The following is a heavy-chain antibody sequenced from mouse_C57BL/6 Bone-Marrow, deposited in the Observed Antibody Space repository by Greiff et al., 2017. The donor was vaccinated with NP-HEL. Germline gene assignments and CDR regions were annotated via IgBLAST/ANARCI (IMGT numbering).Heavy chain of an antibody. D-gene: IGHD1-1*01. CDR2: FYPGSGSI. J-gene: IGHJ1*03. CDR3: ARHGDYFGSSYGYFDV. CDR1: GYTFTEYT. V-gene: IGHV1-62-2*01. Sequence: QVQLKESGAELVKPGASVKLSCKASGYTFTEYTIHWVKQRSGQGLEWIGWFYPGSGSIKYNEKFKDKATLTADKSSSTVYMDLSRVTSEDSAVYFWARHGDYFGSSYGYFDVWGTGTTVTVSS.